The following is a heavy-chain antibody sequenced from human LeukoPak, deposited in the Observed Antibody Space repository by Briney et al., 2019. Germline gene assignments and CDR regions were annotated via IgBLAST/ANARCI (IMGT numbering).Heavy chain of an antibody. J-gene: IGHJ4*02. V-gene: IGHV1-18*04. Sequence: ASVKVSCKASGYTFTSNYIHWVRQAPGQGLEWMGWISAYNGNTNYAQKLQGRVTMTTDTSTSTAYMELRSLRSDDTAVYYCARDVGATKAIDYWGQGTLVTVSS. D-gene: IGHD1-26*01. CDR2: ISAYNGNT. CDR1: GYTFTSNY. CDR3: ARDVGATKAIDY.